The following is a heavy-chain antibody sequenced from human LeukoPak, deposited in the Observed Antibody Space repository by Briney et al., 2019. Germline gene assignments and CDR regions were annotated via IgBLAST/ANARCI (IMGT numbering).Heavy chain of an antibody. CDR2: IETAGET. J-gene: IGHJ3*02. D-gene: IGHD3-16*01. CDR3: VRDYSGENVFDI. V-gene: IGHV3-13*04. CDR1: GFTFRNYD. Sequence: GGPLRLSCAASGFTFRNYDMHWVRQATGKGLEWVSAIETAGETHYAASVKGRFTISRENAKNSLYLQMNSLRAGDTAVYYCVRDYSGENVFDIWGQGTTVTVSS.